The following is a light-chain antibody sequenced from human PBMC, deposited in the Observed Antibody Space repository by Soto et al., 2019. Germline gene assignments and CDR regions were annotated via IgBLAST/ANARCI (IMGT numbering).Light chain of an antibody. V-gene: IGKV3-20*01. CDR2: GAS. Sequence: EIVLTQSPGTLSLSPGERATLSCRASQSVSSSFLAWYQQKPGQAPRLLIYGASSRATCIPDRFSGSGSGSDFTLTISSLEPEDFAVYYCQQYDSSPCTFGQGTKVEIK. CDR1: QSVSSSF. CDR3: QQYDSSPCT. J-gene: IGKJ1*01.